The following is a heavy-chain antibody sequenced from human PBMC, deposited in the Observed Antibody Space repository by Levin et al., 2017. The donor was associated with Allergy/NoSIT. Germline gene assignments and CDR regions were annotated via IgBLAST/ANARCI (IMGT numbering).Heavy chain of an antibody. J-gene: IGHJ2*01. Sequence: GESLKISCAASGFTFSSYSMNWVRQAPGKGLEWVSYISSSSSTIYYADSVKGRFTISRDNAKNSLYLQMNSLRDEDTAVYYCARMPVWQLVRNWYFDLWGRGTLVTVSS. CDR1: GFTFSSYS. CDR3: ARMPVWQLVRNWYFDL. V-gene: IGHV3-48*02. CDR2: ISSSSSTI. D-gene: IGHD6-13*01.